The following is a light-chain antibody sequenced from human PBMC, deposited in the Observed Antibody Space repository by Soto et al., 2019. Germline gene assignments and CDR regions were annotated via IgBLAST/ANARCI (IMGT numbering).Light chain of an antibody. CDR3: YSYAGRNIWV. Sequence: QPVLAQPPSASGSTGQSVTISCTGSGSDIGDYNFVSWYQQHPGKAPKLMIFGGTERPSGVPDRFSGSKSGNTASLTVSGLHADDESVYYCYSYAGRNIWVFGGGTKVTVL. V-gene: IGLV2-8*01. J-gene: IGLJ3*02. CDR2: GGT. CDR1: GSDIGDYNF.